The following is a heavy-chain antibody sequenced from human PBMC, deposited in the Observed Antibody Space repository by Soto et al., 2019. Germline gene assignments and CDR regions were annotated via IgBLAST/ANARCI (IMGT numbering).Heavy chain of an antibody. CDR1: GFKFSAFA. D-gene: IGHD6-19*01. CDR2: ISGSGGST. J-gene: IGHJ4*02. CDR3: AKCSLIAVAGPDNFDY. Sequence: PGGSLRLSCAASGFKFSAFAMTWVRQAPGKGLEWVSAISGSGGSTYYADSVKGRFTISRDNSKNTLYLQMNSLRAEDTAVYYCAKCSLIAVAGPDNFDYWGQGTLVTVSS. V-gene: IGHV3-23*01.